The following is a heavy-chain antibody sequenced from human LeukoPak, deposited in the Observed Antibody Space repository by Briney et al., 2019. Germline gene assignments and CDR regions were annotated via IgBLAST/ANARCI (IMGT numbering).Heavy chain of an antibody. D-gene: IGHD3-3*01. CDR1: GFTFSSYA. Sequence: GGSLRLSCAASGFTFSSYAMHWVRQAPGKGLEWVAVISYDGSNKYYADSVKGRFTISRDNSKNTLYLQMNSLRAEDTAVYYCAAEVPSYDFWSGPLDYWGQGTLVTVSS. CDR3: AAEVPSYDFWSGPLDY. CDR2: ISYDGSNK. V-gene: IGHV3-30-3*01. J-gene: IGHJ4*02.